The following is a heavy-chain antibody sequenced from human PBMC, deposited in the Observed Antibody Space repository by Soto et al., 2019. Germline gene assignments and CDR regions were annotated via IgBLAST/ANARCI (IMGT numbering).Heavy chain of an antibody. CDR2: IYYSGST. Sequence: SETLSLTCTVSGGSISSGGYYWSWIRQHPGKGLEWIGCIYYSGSTYYNPSLKSRVTISVDTSKNQFSLKLSSVTAADTAVYYCATAFSTSDWFDPWAREPWSPSPQ. J-gene: IGHJ5*02. V-gene: IGHV4-39*01. CDR1: GGSISSGGYY. CDR3: ATAFSTSDWFDP.